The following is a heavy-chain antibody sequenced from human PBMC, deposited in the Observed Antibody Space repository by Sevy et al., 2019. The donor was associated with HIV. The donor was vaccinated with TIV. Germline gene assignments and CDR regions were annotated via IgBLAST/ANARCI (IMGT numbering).Heavy chain of an antibody. CDR3: AKALGGSGSYYNVAYYYYYGMDV. Sequence: GGSLRLSCAASGFTFDDYAMHWVWQAPGKGLEWVSGISWNSGSIGYADSVKGRFTISRDNAKNSLYLQMNSLRAEDTALYYCAKALGGSGSYYNVAYYYYYGMDVWGQGTTVTVSS. D-gene: IGHD3-10*01. V-gene: IGHV3-9*01. CDR2: ISWNSGSI. CDR1: GFTFDDYA. J-gene: IGHJ6*02.